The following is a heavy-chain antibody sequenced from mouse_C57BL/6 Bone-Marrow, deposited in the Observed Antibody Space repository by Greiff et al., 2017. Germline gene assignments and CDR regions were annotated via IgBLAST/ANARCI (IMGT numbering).Heavy chain of an antibody. V-gene: IGHV1-82*01. Sequence: QVQLQQSGPELVKPGASVKISCKASGYAFSSSWMNWVKQRHGKGLEWIGRIYPGDGATTYNGKFKGKAKLTADKPSSTAYMQLSSLTSESSAVYFCARDYYGPPRFAYWGQGTLVTVSA. D-gene: IGHD1-1*01. CDR1: GYAFSSSW. CDR2: IYPGDGAT. J-gene: IGHJ3*01. CDR3: ARDYYGPPRFAY.